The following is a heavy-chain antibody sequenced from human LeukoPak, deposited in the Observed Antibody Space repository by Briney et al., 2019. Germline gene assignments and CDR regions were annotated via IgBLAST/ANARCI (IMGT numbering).Heavy chain of an antibody. V-gene: IGHV3-48*03. Sequence: GGSLRLSCAPSGFTFSSYEMNWVRQAPGKGMEWVSYISSSGSTIYYADSVKGRFTISRDNAKNSLYLQMNSLRAEDTAVYYCERVPGYSSELHLDYWGQGTLVTVSS. CDR1: GFTFSSYE. CDR2: ISSSGSTI. D-gene: IGHD5-18*01. J-gene: IGHJ4*02. CDR3: ERVPGYSSELHLDY.